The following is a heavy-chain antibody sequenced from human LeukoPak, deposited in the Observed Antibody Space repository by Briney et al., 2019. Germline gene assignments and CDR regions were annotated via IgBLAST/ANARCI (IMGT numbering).Heavy chain of an antibody. J-gene: IGHJ4*02. CDR2: ISSSSSYI. Sequence: GGSLRLSCAASGFTFSSYSMNWVRQAPGKGLEWVSSISSSSSYIYYADSVKGRFTISRDNAKNSLYLQMNSLRAEDTAVYYCARVSSPRGPGQFGYWGQGTLVTVSS. CDR1: GFTFSSYS. V-gene: IGHV3-21*01. CDR3: ARVSSPRGPGQFGY.